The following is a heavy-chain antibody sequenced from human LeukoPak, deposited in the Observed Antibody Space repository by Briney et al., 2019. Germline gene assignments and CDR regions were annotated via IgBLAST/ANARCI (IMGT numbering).Heavy chain of an antibody. Sequence: ALVKVSCKASGYQFISYTMSWVRQAPGPGLEWMGWIKTKTANPTYALDFTGRFVFSLDTSVSTAYLQISGLKAGDTAVYYCARVAGFGERGMDVWGQGTTVTVSS. CDR1: GYQFISYT. CDR3: ARVAGFGERGMDV. V-gene: IGHV7-4-1*02. CDR2: IKTKTANP. J-gene: IGHJ6*02. D-gene: IGHD3-10*01.